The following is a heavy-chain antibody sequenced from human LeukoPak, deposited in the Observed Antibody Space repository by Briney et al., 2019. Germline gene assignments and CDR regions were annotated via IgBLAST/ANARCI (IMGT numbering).Heavy chain of an antibody. Sequence: SETLSLTCTVTGGSISSSSYYWGWIRQPPGKGLEWIGEINHSGSTNYNPSLKSRVTISVDTSKNQFSLKLSSVTAADTAVYYCARGHPVWSGSQDYYYYYMDVWGKGTTVTVSS. CDR3: ARGHPVWSGSQDYYYYYMDV. CDR2: INHSGST. CDR1: GGSISSSSYY. D-gene: IGHD3-3*01. V-gene: IGHV4-39*07. J-gene: IGHJ6*03.